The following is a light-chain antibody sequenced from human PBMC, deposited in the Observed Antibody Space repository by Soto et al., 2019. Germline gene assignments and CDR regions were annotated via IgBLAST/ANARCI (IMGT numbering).Light chain of an antibody. CDR3: QQYKSWRT. V-gene: IGKV3-15*01. Sequence: IVMTQSPATLSVSPGERAALSCRAGQSIDSKLAWYQQRPGQAPRLLIYAASTRATGIPARFSGSGSGTEFTLTISGLQSEDFGVYYCQQYKSWRTFGQGTKGDIK. J-gene: IGKJ1*01. CDR1: QSIDSK. CDR2: AAS.